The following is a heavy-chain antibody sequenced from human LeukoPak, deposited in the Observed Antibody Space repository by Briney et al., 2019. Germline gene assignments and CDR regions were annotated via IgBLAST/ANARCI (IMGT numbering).Heavy chain of an antibody. Sequence: GGSLRLSCAASGFTFIDYSMNWVRQAPGKGLEWISYVWIRSGNTKYADSVKGRFTISGDSAKNSVFLQMNSLRVEDTAVYYCARDHRYAFDNWGQGTLVTVSS. CDR1: GFTFIDYS. J-gene: IGHJ4*02. CDR3: ARDHRYAFDN. V-gene: IGHV3-48*04. CDR2: VWIRSGNT. D-gene: IGHD5-12*01.